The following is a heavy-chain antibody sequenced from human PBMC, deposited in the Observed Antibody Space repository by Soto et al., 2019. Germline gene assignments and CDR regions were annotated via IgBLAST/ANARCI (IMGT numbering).Heavy chain of an antibody. CDR2: INADGTST. Sequence: PGGSLRLSCAASGFTFSNSWMHWVRQVSGKGLEWVSRINADGTSTSYEDSVKGRFTISRDNAKNTLYLHVNSLRAEDTAVYYCVKVLARGVGVPRFYFDSWGQGALVTVSS. V-gene: IGHV3-74*01. CDR1: GFTFSNSW. D-gene: IGHD2-2*01. J-gene: IGHJ4*02. CDR3: VKVLARGVGVPRFYFDS.